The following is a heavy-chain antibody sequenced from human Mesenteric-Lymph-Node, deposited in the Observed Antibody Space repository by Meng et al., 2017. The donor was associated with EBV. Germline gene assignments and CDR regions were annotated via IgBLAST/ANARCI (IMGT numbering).Heavy chain of an antibody. V-gene: IGHV1-18*01. CDR1: GYTFTNNG. CDR3: ARERLDRSLVY. D-gene: IGHD1-1*01. CDR2: INPYNGNT. Sequence: QVLLVQSGAEVTKPGASVKVSCKASGYTFTNNGISWVRQAPGQGLEWMGWINPYNGNTNYAQRFQGRITVSTDSSTNTASMELRSLRSDDTAVYYCARERLDRSLVYWGQGTLVTVSS. J-gene: IGHJ4*02.